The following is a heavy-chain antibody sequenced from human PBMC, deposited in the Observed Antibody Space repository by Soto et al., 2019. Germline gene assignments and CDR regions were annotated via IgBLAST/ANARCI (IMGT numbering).Heavy chain of an antibody. J-gene: IGHJ4*02. D-gene: IGHD4-17*01. CDR3: ARRLTTTVSALGY. CDR2: ISSDGVNK. CDR1: GFTFSSYS. V-gene: IGHV3-30*09. Sequence: QVQLVESGGGVVQPGGSLTLSCKASGFTFSSYSIHWVRQAPGMVLEWVSVISSDGVNKHSAESVRGRFVISRDNSKNTVHLEMNRLRLEDTAVYFCARRLTTTVSALGYWGQGSLFNVSS.